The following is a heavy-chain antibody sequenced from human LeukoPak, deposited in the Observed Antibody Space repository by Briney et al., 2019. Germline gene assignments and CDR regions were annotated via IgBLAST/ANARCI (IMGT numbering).Heavy chain of an antibody. D-gene: IGHD3-10*01. CDR2: ISTYNGNT. J-gene: IGHJ6*03. CDR3: ARDLHRVVVRGVPHYYYYMDV. Sequence: ASVKVSCKASGGTFSSYAISWVRQAPGQGLEWMGWISTYNGNTNYAQKLQGRVTMTIDTSTSTAYMELRGLRSDDTAVYYCARDLHRVVVRGVPHYYYYMDVWGKGTTVTISS. CDR1: GGTFSSYA. V-gene: IGHV1-18*01.